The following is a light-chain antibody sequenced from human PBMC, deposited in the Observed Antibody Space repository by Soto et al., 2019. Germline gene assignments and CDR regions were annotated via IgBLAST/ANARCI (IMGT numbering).Light chain of an antibody. Sequence: DIQMTQSPSSLSASVEDRVIITCRASQALSNYLAWYQQKPGKAPDLLIYSASTLQSGVPSRFSGSGSETEFSLTIRALQPEDFATYYCQQLSRYPLTFGGGTKVDIK. J-gene: IGKJ4*01. CDR3: QQLSRYPLT. V-gene: IGKV1-9*01. CDR2: SAS. CDR1: QALSNY.